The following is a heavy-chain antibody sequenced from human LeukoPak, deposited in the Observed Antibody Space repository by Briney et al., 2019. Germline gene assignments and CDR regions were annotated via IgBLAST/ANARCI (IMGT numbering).Heavy chain of an antibody. CDR1: GGSISSGDYY. CDR2: IYYRGST. J-gene: IGHJ4*02. CDR3: ASLDSSGYYFLDY. Sequence: ESSETLSLTCTVSGGSISSGDYYWSWIRQPPEKGLEWIGYIYYRGSTYYNPSLKSRVTISVDTSKNQFSLKLSSVTAADTAVYYCASLDSSGYYFLDYWGQGTLVTVSS. D-gene: IGHD3-22*01. V-gene: IGHV4-30-4*08.